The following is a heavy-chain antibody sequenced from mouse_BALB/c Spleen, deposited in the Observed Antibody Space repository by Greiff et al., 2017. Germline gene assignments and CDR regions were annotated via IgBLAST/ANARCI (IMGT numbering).Heavy chain of an antibody. CDR1: GFTFSSYG. Sequence: EVHLVESGGDLVKPGGSLKLSCAASGFTFSSYGMSWVRQTPDKRLEWVATISSGGSYTYYPDSVKGRFTISRDNAKNTLYLQMSSLKSEDTAMYYCARLGSSYIYAMDYWGQGTSVTVSS. D-gene: IGHD1-1*01. CDR3: ARLGSSYIYAMDY. CDR2: ISSGGSYT. V-gene: IGHV5-6*01. J-gene: IGHJ4*01.